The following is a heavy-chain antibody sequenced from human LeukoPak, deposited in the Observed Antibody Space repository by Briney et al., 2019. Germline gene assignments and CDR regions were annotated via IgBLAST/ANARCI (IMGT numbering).Heavy chain of an antibody. Sequence: GGSLRLSCAASGFTFSSFAMSWVRQAPGKGLEWVSGISGSGGSTYYADSVKGRFTISRDRSKDTLYLQMNSLRAEDTALYYCAKDSYYDRSGYYSTWGQGTLATVSS. D-gene: IGHD3-22*01. V-gene: IGHV3-23*01. J-gene: IGHJ4*02. CDR1: GFTFSSFA. CDR2: ISGSGGST. CDR3: AKDSYYDRSGYYST.